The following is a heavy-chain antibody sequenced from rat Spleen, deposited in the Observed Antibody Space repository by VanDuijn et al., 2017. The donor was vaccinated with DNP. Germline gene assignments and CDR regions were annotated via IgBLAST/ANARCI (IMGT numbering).Heavy chain of an antibody. J-gene: IGHJ2*01. CDR1: GFSFSDYY. V-gene: IGHV5-22*01. CDR2: ISYDGGST. D-gene: IGHD4-3*01. CDR3: ASWGIRAYYFDS. Sequence: EVQLVESGGDLVQPGRSLKLSCAASGFSFSDYYMAWVRQAPTKGLEWVAYISYDGGSTYYGDSVKGRFTISRDNEKRTLYLQMNSLRSEDTATYYCASWGIRAYYFDSWCQGTMVTVSS.